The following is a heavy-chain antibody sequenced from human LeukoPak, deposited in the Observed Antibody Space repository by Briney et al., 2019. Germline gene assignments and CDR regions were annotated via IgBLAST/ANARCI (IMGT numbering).Heavy chain of an antibody. CDR2: IYYSGNT. J-gene: IGHJ4*02. Sequence: SETLSLTCTVSGGSISSYYWSWIRQPPGKGLEWIGYIYYSGNTNYNPSLKSRLTMSIDTSKNQFSLKLSSVTAADTAVYYCASGDIYFGFWGQGTLVTVSS. CDR3: ASGDIYFGF. CDR1: GGSISSYY. V-gene: IGHV4-59*01.